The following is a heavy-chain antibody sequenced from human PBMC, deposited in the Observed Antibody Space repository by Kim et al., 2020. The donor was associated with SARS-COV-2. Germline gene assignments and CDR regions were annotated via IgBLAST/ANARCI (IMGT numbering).Heavy chain of an antibody. J-gene: IGHJ3*02. V-gene: IGHV3-23*01. CDR3: AKDLPTTVVTPGDAFDI. CDR1: GFTFSSYA. CDR2: ISGSGGST. D-gene: IGHD4-17*01. Sequence: GGSLRLSCAASGFTFSSYAMSWVRQAPGKGLEWVSAISGSGGSTYYADSVKGRFTISRDNSKNTLYLQMNSLRAEDTAVYYCAKDLPTTVVTPGDAFDIWGQGTMVTVSS.